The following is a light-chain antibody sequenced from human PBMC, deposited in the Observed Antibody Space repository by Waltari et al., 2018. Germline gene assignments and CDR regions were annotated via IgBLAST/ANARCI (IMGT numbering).Light chain of an antibody. Sequence: DIQTTQSPSSLSASVGDSVTITCRASQTINSYLNWYQQKPGRAPKLLIYGASTLQSGVPSRFSGSGSGTRFTLTISSLQPEDIATYYCQQTYTTLIAFGQGTRLEIK. V-gene: IGKV1-39*01. CDR2: GAS. CDR1: QTINSY. J-gene: IGKJ5*01. CDR3: QQTYTTLIA.